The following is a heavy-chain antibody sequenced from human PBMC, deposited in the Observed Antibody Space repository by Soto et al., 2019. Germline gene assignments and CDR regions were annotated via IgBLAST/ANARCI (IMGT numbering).Heavy chain of an antibody. CDR2: IYPGDSDI. CDR3: ARFRAAGRQLISMSLHL. D-gene: IGHD6-13*01. J-gene: IGHJ3*01. V-gene: IGHV5-51*01. Sequence: GESLKISCKASGYDFTNYWIAWVRQTPGRGLAWMGMIYPGDSDIRYNPSFLGRVTISADKSITSAFLAWGSLKASDSPIHYCARFRAAGRQLISMSLHLWGVGTLVT. CDR1: GYDFTNYW.